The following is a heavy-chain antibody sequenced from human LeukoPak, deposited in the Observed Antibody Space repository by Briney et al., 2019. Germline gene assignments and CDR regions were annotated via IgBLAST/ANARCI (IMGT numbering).Heavy chain of an antibody. CDR2: ISGSGGNT. CDR3: AKLAGSGSYSSNEFDY. V-gene: IGHV3-23*01. D-gene: IGHD3-10*01. Sequence: GGSLRLSCAGSGFTFSSYAMSWVRQAPGKGLEWVSAISGSGGNTYYADSVKGRFTISRDNSKNTLYLQMNSLRAEDTAVYYCAKLAGSGSYSSNEFDYWGQGTLVTVSS. CDR1: GFTFSSYA. J-gene: IGHJ4*02.